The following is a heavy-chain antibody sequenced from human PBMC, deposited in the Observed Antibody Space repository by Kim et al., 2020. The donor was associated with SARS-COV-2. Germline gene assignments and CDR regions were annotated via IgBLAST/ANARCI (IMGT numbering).Heavy chain of an antibody. Sequence: GGSLRLSCAASGFTFSGSSIHWVRQTSGKGLEWVGRIRSKAKNYATAYAASVKGRFTISRDDSENTAYLQMNSLKTEDTAVYYCGRPGDYDDYWWGLGTLVTVSS. V-gene: IGHV3-73*01. CDR2: IRSKAKNYAT. J-gene: IGHJ4*02. CDR3: GRPGDYDDYW. D-gene: IGHD4-17*01. CDR1: GFTFSGSS.